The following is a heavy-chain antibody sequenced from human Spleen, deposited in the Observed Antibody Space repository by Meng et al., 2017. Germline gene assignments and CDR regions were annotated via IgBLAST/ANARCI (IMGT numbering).Heavy chain of an antibody. J-gene: IGHJ4*02. Sequence: QVQLVQPGGEVKKPGASVKVSCKASGYTFTDYYIHWVRQAPGQGLEWMGRISPNSGGTDYVQKFQDRVTMTRDTSISTAYMELSRLTSDDTAVYYCARDLRAANYYGPDHRDYWGQGTLVTVSS. D-gene: IGHD3-10*01. CDR3: ARDLRAANYYGPDHRDY. CDR1: GYTFTDYY. V-gene: IGHV1-2*06. CDR2: ISPNSGGT.